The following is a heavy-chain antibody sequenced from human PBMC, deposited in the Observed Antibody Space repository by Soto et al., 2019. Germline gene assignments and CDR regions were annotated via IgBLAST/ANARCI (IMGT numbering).Heavy chain of an antibody. Sequence: IRKPPGRGLEWIGFIYYAGSTKYNPSLNSRVTISVDTSKNQFSLTVTSVTASDSAMYYCALAGYNSGWYYFDYWGQGTPVTVSS. CDR3: ALAGYNSGWYYFDY. D-gene: IGHD6-19*01. J-gene: IGHJ4*02. CDR2: IYYAGST. V-gene: IGHV4-59*12.